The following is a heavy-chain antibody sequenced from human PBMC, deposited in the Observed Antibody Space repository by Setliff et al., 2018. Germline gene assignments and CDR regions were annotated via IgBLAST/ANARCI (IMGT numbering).Heavy chain of an antibody. CDR3: ARGAVPGGVSAFDI. D-gene: IGHD2-2*01. V-gene: IGHV1-8*01. J-gene: IGHJ3*02. CDR1: GYTFTSHD. CDR2: MNPNNGNT. Sequence: ASVKVSCKASGYTFTSHDINWVRQATGQGLEWMGWMNPNNGNTGCVQKFQGRVTMTRNTSISTAYMELSSLRSEDTAVYYCARGAVPGGVSAFDIWGQGTMVTVSS.